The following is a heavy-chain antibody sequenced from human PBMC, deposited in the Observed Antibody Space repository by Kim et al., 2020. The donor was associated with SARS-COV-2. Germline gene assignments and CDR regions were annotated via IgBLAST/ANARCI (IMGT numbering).Heavy chain of an antibody. Sequence: ASVKVSCKASGYSFTNFDINWVRQATGQGLEWLGWMKPNSGNTGYAQKFHGRVTMNRDTSISTAYMAMNSLRSDDTAVYYCVRVQRSQVAVMIYILRSYYFDLWGQGTLVTVTS. CDR1: GYSFTNFD. D-gene: IGHD2-21*01. J-gene: IGHJ4*02. V-gene: IGHV1-8*01. CDR3: VRVQRSQVAVMIYILRSYYFDL. CDR2: MKPNSGNT.